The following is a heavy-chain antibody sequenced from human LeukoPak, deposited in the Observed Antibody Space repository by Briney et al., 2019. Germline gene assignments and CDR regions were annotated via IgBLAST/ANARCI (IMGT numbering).Heavy chain of an antibody. CDR2: IIPILGTA. V-gene: IGHV1-69*13. CDR1: GDTFNTYG. Sequence: AASVKVSCKASGDTFNTYGISWVRQAPGQGLEWMGGIIPILGTANNAQKFQGRVTITADESTSTVYMELSSLRSEDTAVYFCARLGCNNGSCYKYYFDYWGQGTLVTVSS. CDR3: ARLGCNNGSCYKYYFDY. D-gene: IGHD2-15*01. J-gene: IGHJ4*02.